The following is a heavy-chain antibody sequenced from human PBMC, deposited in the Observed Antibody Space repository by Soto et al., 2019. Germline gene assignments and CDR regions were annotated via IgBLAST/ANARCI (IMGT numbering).Heavy chain of an antibody. CDR1: GFTFSSYG. CDR2: IWYDGSNK. V-gene: IGHV3-33*01. J-gene: IGHJ3*02. D-gene: IGHD6-13*01. Sequence: SLRLSCAASGFTFSSYGMHWVRQAPGKGLEWVAVIWYDGSNKYYADSVKGRFTISRDNSKNTLYLQMNSLRAEDTAVYYCARDPFNSWYYAFDIWGQGTMVTVSS. CDR3: ARDPFNSWYYAFDI.